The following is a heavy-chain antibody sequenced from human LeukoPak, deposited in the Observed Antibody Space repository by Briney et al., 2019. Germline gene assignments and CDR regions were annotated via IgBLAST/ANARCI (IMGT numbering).Heavy chain of an antibody. CDR1: GFTFSSYS. D-gene: IGHD6-13*01. Sequence: PGGSLRLSCAASGFTFSSYSMNWVRQAPGKGLEWVSSISSSSSYIYYADSVKGRFTISRDNSKNTLYLQMSRLRAEDTAVYYCAKVAGRHSNSWWYAFDMWGQGTMVTVSS. CDR2: ISSSSSYI. J-gene: IGHJ3*02. V-gene: IGHV3-21*01. CDR3: AKVAGRHSNSWWYAFDM.